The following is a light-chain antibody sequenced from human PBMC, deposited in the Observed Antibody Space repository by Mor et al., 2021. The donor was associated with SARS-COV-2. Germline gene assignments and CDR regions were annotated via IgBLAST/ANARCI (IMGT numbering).Light chain of an antibody. CDR2: GAS. CDR3: QQYNNWPPWT. Sequence: TLSCRASQSVSSNLAWYQQKPGQAPRLLIYGASTRATGIPARFSGSGSGTEFTLTISSLQSEDFAVYYCQQYNNWPPWTFG. V-gene: IGKV3-15*01. CDR1: QSVSSN. J-gene: IGKJ1*01.